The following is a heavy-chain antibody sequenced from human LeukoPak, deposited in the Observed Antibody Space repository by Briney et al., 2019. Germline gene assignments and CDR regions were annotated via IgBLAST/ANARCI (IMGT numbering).Heavy chain of an antibody. J-gene: IGHJ4*02. CDR2: IYYSGST. V-gene: IGHV4-59*01. Sequence: SETLSLTCTATGGSISSYYWSWIRQPPGKGLEWIGYIYYSGSTNYNPSLKSRVTISVDTSKNQFSLKLSSVTAADTAVYYCARVLFPHYYDSSGYYFDYWGQGTLVTVSS. CDR3: ARVLFPHYYDSSGYYFDY. CDR1: GGSISSYY. D-gene: IGHD3-22*01.